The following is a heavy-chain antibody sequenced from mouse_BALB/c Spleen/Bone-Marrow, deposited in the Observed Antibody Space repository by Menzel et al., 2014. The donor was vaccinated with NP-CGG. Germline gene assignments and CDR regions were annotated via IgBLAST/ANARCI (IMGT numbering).Heavy chain of an antibody. CDR3: ARHAYYDQTEVSFVY. J-gene: IGHJ3*01. D-gene: IGHD2-4*01. CDR1: GFSFNSYG. Sequence: EVQGVESGGGLVKSGGSLKLSCAASGFSFNSYGMSWVRQTPEKRLEWVATISGGGSYTFYPDSVKGRFTISRDNAKNNLYLQLSSLRSEDTALYYCARHAYYDQTEVSFVYWGQGTLVTGSA. CDR2: ISGGGSYT. V-gene: IGHV5-9-2*01.